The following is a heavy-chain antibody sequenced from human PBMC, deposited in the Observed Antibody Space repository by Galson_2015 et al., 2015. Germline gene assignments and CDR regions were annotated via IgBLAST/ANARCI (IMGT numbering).Heavy chain of an antibody. CDR1: GFTFSNAW. V-gene: IGHV3-15*01. CDR3: TTDRSLGLRIDWFDP. J-gene: IGHJ5*02. CDR2: IKSKTDGGTT. D-gene: IGHD3-16*01. Sequence: SLRLSCAASGFTFSNAWMSWVRQAPGKGLEWVGRIKSKTDGGTTDYAAPVKGRFTISRDDSKNTLYLQMNSLKTEDTAVYYCTTDRSLGLRIDWFDPWGQGTLVTVSS.